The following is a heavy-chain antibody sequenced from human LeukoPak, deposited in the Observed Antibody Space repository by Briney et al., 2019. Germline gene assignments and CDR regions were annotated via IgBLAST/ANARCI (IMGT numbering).Heavy chain of an antibody. J-gene: IGHJ4*02. CDR1: GGSFSGYY. CDR2: INHSGST. CDR3: ARGRGYYYDSTPHWY. Sequence: PSETLSLTCAVYGGSFSGYYWSWIRQPPGKGLEWIGEINHSGSTNYNPSLKSRATISVDTSKNQFSLKLSSVTAADTAVYYCARGRGYYYDSTPHWYWGQGTLVTVSS. V-gene: IGHV4-34*01. D-gene: IGHD3-22*01.